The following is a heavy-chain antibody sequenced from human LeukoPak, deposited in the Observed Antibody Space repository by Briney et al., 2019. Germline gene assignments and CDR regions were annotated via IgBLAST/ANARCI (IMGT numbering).Heavy chain of an antibody. Sequence: SETLSLTCTVSGGSISSGGYYWSWIRQHPGKGLEWIGYIYYSGSTYYNPSLKSRVTISVDTSKNQFSLKLSSVTGADTAVYYCARDRMRGSSWYGDFDYWGQGTLVTVSS. CDR3: ARDRMRGSSWYGDFDY. CDR2: IYYSGST. V-gene: IGHV4-31*03. CDR1: GGSISSGGYY. D-gene: IGHD6-13*01. J-gene: IGHJ4*02.